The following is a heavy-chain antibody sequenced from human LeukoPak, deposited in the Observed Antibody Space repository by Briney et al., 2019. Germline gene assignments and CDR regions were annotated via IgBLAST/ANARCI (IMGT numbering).Heavy chain of an antibody. V-gene: IGHV3-23*01. CDR3: AKDLPDEYYDFWSGPDFDY. CDR2: ISGSGGST. CDR1: GFTFSSYA. Sequence: PGGSRRLSWAASGFTFSSYAMSWVRQAPGKGLEWVSAISGSGGSTYYADSVKGRLTISRDNSTNTLYLQMNSLRAEDTAVYYCAKDLPDEYYDFWSGPDFDYWGQGTLVTVSS. D-gene: IGHD3-3*01. J-gene: IGHJ4*02.